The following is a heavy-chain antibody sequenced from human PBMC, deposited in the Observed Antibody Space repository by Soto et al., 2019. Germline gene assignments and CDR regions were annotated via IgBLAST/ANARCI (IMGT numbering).Heavy chain of an antibody. D-gene: IGHD3-10*01. J-gene: IGHJ6*02. V-gene: IGHV4-59*02. Sequence: PSETLSLTCTVSGASVINYYWAWIRQSPGRGLESIGYVSNTATTTYNPSLKNRVTISVDTSKNQFSLKLSSVTAADTAVYYCARVSMVRGITYYYYYYGMDVWGRGTTVTVSS. CDR1: GASVINYY. CDR2: VSNTATT. CDR3: ARVSMVRGITYYYYYYGMDV.